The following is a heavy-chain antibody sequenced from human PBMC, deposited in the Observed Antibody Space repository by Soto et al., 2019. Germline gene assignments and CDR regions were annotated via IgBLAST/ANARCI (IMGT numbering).Heavy chain of an antibody. V-gene: IGHV1-18*04. CDR3: VRRMFYDSWCPYYYFDY. CDR1: GYIFTSFG. J-gene: IGHJ4*02. Sequence: SVKVSCKTSGYIFTSFGISWVRQAPGQGLEWMGWVRPYNGDTKYAEKFQGRVTMTSNTSTKTGNMELRGLRSDDTAVYFCVRRMFYDSWCPYYYFDYWGQGTQVTVSS. D-gene: IGHD3-10*01. CDR2: VRPYNGDT.